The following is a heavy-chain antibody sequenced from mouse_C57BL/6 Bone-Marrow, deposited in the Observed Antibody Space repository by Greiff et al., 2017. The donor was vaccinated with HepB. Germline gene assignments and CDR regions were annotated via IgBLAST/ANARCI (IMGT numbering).Heavy chain of an antibody. J-gene: IGHJ1*03. V-gene: IGHV1-7*01. CDR2: ITPSSGYT. CDR3: ARSYYDYHWYFDV. Sequence: VQLQQSGAELAKPGASVKLSCKASGYTFTSYWIHWVKQRPGQGLEWIGYITPSSGYTKYNQKFKDKATLTADKSSSTAYMQLSSLTYEDSAVYCGARSYYDYHWYFDVWGTGTTVTVAT. CDR1: GYTFTSYW. D-gene: IGHD2-4*01.